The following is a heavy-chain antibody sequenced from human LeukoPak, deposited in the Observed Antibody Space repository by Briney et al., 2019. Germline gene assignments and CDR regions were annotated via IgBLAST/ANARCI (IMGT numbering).Heavy chain of an antibody. V-gene: IGHV4-39*01. CDR1: GGSISSSSHY. D-gene: IGHD3-3*02. CDR2: IYYSGST. J-gene: IGHJ6*04. Sequence: SETLSLTCTVSGGSISSSSHYWAWIRQSPGTGLEWIGSIYYSGSTYYNPSLKSRVTISVDTSKNQFSLKLSSVTAADTAVYYCARLGFSPDVWGKGTTVTISS. CDR3: ARLGFSPDV.